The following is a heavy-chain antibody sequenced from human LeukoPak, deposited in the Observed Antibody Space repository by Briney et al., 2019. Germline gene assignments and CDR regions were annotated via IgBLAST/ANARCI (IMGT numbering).Heavy chain of an antibody. CDR1: GGSISSGGYY. CDR2: IYYSGST. J-gene: IGHJ6*03. Sequence: SQTLSLTCTVSGGSISSGGYYWSWIRQPPGKGLEWIGYIYYSGSTNYNPSLKSRVTISVDTSKNQFSLKLSSVTAADTAVYYCARDGYYYYMDVWGKGTTVTVSS. CDR3: ARDGYYYYMDV. V-gene: IGHV4-61*08.